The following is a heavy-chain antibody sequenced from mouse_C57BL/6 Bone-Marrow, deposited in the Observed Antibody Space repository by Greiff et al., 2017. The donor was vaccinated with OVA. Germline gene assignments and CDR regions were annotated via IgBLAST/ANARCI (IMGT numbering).Heavy chain of an antibody. CDR1: GFTFSDYY. V-gene: IGHV5-16*01. CDR3: ARGSPFDY. Sequence: EVKVIESEGGLVQPGSSMKLSCTASGFTFSDYYMAWVRQVPEKGLEWVANINYDGSSTYYLDSLKSRFIISRDNAKNILYLQMSSLKSEDTATYYCARGSPFDYWGQGTTLTVSS. J-gene: IGHJ2*01. CDR2: INYDGSST.